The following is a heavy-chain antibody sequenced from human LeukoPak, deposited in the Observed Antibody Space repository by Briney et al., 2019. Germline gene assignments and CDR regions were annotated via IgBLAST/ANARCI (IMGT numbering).Heavy chain of an antibody. CDR2: INWNGGST. J-gene: IGHJ5*02. V-gene: IGHV3-20*04. CDR1: GFTFDEYG. D-gene: IGHD3-10*01. Sequence: GGSLRLSCAASGFTFDEYGMSWVRQAPGKGLEWVSGINWNGGSTGYAASVKGRFTISRDNAKNSLYLQMNSLRAEDTALYYCARANSRSTMVRGVIIRGWFDPWGQGTLVTVSS. CDR3: ARANSRSTMVRGVIIRGWFDP.